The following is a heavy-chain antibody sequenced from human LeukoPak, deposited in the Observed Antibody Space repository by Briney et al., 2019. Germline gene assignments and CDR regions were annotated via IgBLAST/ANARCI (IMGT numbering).Heavy chain of an antibody. CDR3: ASGYCSGGSCYWAFDY. Sequence: GASVNVSCKASGYTFTRYAMHWVRQAPGQRLEWMGWINAGNGNTKYSQKFQGRVTITRDTSASTAYMELSRLRSEDTAVYYCASGYCSGGSCYWAFDYWGQGTLVIVSS. CDR1: GYTFTRYA. V-gene: IGHV1-3*01. D-gene: IGHD2-15*01. CDR2: INAGNGNT. J-gene: IGHJ4*02.